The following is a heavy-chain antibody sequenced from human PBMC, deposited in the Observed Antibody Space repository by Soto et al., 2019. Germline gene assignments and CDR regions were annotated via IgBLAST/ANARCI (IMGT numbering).Heavy chain of an antibody. V-gene: IGHV3-48*02. CDR1: GFTFNSYS. D-gene: IGHD1-26*01. J-gene: IGHJ4*02. Sequence: EVQLVESGGGLVQPGGSLRLSCVASGFTFNSYSMNWVRQAPGKGLEWISYINSGSTSVFYADSVKGRFTISRDNAKNSLYLQINSLRDEDTAVYYCASSASPDAYWGQGTLVTVSS. CDR3: ASSASPDAY. CDR2: INSGSTSV.